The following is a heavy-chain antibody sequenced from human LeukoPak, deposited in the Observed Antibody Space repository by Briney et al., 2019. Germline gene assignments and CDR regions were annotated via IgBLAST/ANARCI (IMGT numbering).Heavy chain of an antibody. V-gene: IGHV1-2*06. D-gene: IGHD3-10*01. CDR1: GYTFTGYY. CDR3: ASRLSKLLWFGEFPLDY. Sequence: VASVKVSCKASGYTFTGYYMHWVRQAPGQGLEWMGRINPNSGGTNYAQKFQGRVTMTRDTSISTAYMELSRLRSDDTAVYYCASRLSKLLWFGEFPLDYWGQGTLVTVSS. CDR2: INPNSGGT. J-gene: IGHJ4*02.